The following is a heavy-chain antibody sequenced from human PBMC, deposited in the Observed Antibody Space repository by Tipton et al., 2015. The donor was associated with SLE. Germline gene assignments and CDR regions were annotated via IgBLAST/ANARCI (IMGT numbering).Heavy chain of an antibody. V-gene: IGHV3-72*01. CDR2: SRKKSKSCST. CDR3: VRVGDYYDSDGSSLDAFDM. D-gene: IGHD3-22*01. CDR1: GFSFTDHY. Sequence: SLRLSCAVSGFSFTDHYIDWVRQGPGKGLGWVGRSRKKSKSCSTDYAASVKGRFSISRDDSKNSLYLQMNSLKIEDTAVYHCVRVGDYYDSDGSSLDAFDMWGQGTMVTVSS. J-gene: IGHJ3*02.